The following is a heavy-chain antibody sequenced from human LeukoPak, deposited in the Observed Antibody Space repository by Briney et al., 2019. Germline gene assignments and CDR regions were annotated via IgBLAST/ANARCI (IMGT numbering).Heavy chain of an antibody. D-gene: IGHD2-2*01. V-gene: IGHV4-59*01. Sequence: SEPLSLTCTVSGGSISSYYWSWIRQPPGKGLEWIGYIYYSGSTNYNPSLKSRVTISVDTSKNQFSLKLSSVTAADTAVYYCARGPVVPAAIGLIYGMDVWGQGTTVTVSS. CDR2: IYYSGST. CDR1: GGSISSYY. CDR3: ARGPVVPAAIGLIYGMDV. J-gene: IGHJ6*02.